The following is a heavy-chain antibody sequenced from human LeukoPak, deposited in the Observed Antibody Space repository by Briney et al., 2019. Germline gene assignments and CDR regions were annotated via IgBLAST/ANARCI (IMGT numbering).Heavy chain of an antibody. CDR3: ARCSSGCSTSSCYLTY. J-gene: IGHJ4*02. Sequence: SETLSLTCSVSGGSLSSHYWSWIRQPPGKGLELIGHIQDTGSNFHTPSPRDRVPISLDTSNHQLSLKLTSMTAADTAVYYCARCSSGCSTSSCYLTYWGQGTLVTVS. D-gene: IGHD2-2*01. CDR1: GGSLSSHY. CDR2: IQDTGSN. V-gene: IGHV4-59*11.